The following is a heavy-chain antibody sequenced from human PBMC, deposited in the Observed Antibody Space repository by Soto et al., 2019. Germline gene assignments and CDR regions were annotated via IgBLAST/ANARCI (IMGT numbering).Heavy chain of an antibody. CDR1: GGSISSYY. V-gene: IGHV4-59*01. Sequence: QVQLQESGPGLVKPSETLSLTCTVSGGSISSYYWSWIRQPPGKGLEWIGYIYYSGSTNYNPSLKTLVTISVDTSKNQFPRKLSSVTAADTAVYYCARVWGGAFDIWGQGTMVTVSS. CDR2: IYYSGST. D-gene: IGHD3-10*01. CDR3: ARVWGGAFDI. J-gene: IGHJ3*02.